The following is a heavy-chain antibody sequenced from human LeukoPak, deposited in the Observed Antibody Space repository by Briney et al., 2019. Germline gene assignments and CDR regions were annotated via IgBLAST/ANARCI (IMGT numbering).Heavy chain of an antibody. CDR2: ISSSSSTI. J-gene: IGHJ3*02. D-gene: IGHD3-22*01. CDR1: GFTFSSYS. Sequence: GGSLRLSCAASGFTFSSYSMNWVRQAPGKGLEWVSYISSSSSTIYYADSVKGRFTISRDNAKNSLYLQMNSLRAEDTAVYCCASPAPPHYYDSSGYERKDAFDIWGQGTMVTVSS. CDR3: ASPAPPHYYDSSGYERKDAFDI. V-gene: IGHV3-48*01.